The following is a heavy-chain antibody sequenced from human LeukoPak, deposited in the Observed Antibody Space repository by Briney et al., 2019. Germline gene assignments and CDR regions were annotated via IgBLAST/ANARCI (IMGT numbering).Heavy chain of an antibody. V-gene: IGHV1-2*06. J-gene: IGHJ4*02. CDR3: ARMRKIIVEEGFDY. Sequence: ASVKVSCKAFGYTFTGYYIHWVRQALGQGLEWIGRINPNSGATNYAQKFQGSVTMTRDTSISTAYMELSRLRFDDTAVYYCARMRKIIVEEGFDYWGQGTLVTVSS. CDR1: GYTFTGYY. D-gene: IGHD2-21*01. CDR2: INPNSGAT.